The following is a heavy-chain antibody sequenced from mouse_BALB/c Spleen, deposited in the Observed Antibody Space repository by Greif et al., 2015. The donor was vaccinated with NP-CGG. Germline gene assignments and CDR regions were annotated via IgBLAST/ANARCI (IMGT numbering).Heavy chain of an antibody. V-gene: IGHV1-69*02. CDR3: TRSEGNYYFDY. D-gene: IGHD2-1*01. J-gene: IGHJ2*01. Sequence: QVHVKQSGAELVRPGASVKLSCKASGYTFTSYWINWVKQRPGQGLEWIGNIYPSDSYTNYNQKFKDKATLTVDKSSSTAYMQLSSPTSEDSAVYYCTRSEGNYYFDYWGQGTTLTASS. CDR1: GYTFTSYW. CDR2: IYPSDSYT.